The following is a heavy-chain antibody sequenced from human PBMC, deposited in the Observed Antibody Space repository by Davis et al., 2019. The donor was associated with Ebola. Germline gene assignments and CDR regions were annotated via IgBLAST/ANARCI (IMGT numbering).Heavy chain of an antibody. D-gene: IGHD6-19*01. J-gene: IGHJ4*02. V-gene: IGHV5-51*01. CDR1: GYSFTNYW. CDR2: IYPGDSDV. Sequence: KVSCKGSGYSFTNYWIGWVRQMPGKGLEWLGIIYPGDSDVRYSPSFQGRVTISADKSTSTAYLQWSSLKASDTAMYYCARRRTAVGGRIDYWGQGTLVTVSS. CDR3: ARRRTAVGGRIDY.